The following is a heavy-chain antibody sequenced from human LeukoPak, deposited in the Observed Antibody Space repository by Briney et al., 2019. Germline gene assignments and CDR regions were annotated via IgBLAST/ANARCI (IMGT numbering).Heavy chain of an antibody. CDR2: INPNSGGT. Sequence: ASVKVSCKASGYTFTGYKIHWVRQTPGQGLEWMGWINPNSGGTTYAQKFQGRVTMTRDTSITTAYMELSRLRSDDTAVYYCARDDYKTLYYYYYMDVWGKGTTVIVSS. CDR1: GYTFTGYK. V-gene: IGHV1-2*02. D-gene: IGHD3-16*01. CDR3: ARDDYKTLYYYYYMDV. J-gene: IGHJ6*03.